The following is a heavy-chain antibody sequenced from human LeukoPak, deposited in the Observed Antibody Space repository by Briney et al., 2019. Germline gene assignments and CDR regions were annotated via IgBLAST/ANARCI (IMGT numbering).Heavy chain of an antibody. V-gene: IGHV4-31*02. CDR2: IYYSGST. J-gene: IGHJ5*02. CDR3: ARSTWPKGGGFDP. Sequence: GYYWSWIRQHPGKGLEWIGYIYYSGSTYYNPSLKSRVTISVDTSKNQFSLKLSSVTAADTAVYYCARSTWPKGGGFDPWGQGTLVTVSS. CDR1: GYY. D-gene: IGHD3-16*01.